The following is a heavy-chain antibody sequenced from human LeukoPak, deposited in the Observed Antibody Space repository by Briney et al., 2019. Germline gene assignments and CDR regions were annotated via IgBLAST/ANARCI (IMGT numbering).Heavy chain of an antibody. V-gene: IGHV3-15*01. CDR1: GFTFNNAW. CDR2: IKRETDGGTI. J-gene: IGHJ1*01. D-gene: IGHD3-22*01. CDR3: TTDRYYDNSELQFQH. Sequence: GGSLRLSCAASGFTFNNAWMSWVRQAPGKGLEWLGRIKRETDGGTIDYAAPVKGRFTISRDDSRNTLYLQMDSLKIEDTAVYYCTTDRYYDNSELQFQHWGQGTLVTVSS.